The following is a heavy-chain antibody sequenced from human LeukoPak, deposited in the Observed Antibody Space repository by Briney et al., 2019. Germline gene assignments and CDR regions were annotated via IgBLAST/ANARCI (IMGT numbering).Heavy chain of an antibody. CDR1: GGSISSYH. Sequence: SETLSLTCTVSGGSISSYHWSWIRQPPGKGLEWIGYIYYSGSTNYNPSLKSRVTISVDTSKNQFSLKLSSVTAADTAVYYCARSSKSPFGGDWILFDYWGQGTLVTVSS. CDR2: IYYSGST. CDR3: ARSSKSPFGGDWILFDY. J-gene: IGHJ4*02. V-gene: IGHV4-59*01. D-gene: IGHD2-21*02.